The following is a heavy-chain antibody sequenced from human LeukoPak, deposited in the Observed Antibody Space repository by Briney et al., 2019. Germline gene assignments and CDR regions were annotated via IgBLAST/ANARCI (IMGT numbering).Heavy chain of an antibody. CDR1: GFTFSSYW. V-gene: IGHV3-30*02. J-gene: IGHJ4*02. Sequence: PGGSLRLSCAASGFTFSSYWMSWVRQAPGKGLEWVAFIRYDGSYKYCADSVKGRFTISRDNSKNTLYLQMNSLRAEDTAVYYCATEGGSYYVHTFDYWGQGTLVTVSS. CDR2: IRYDGSYK. D-gene: IGHD1-26*01. CDR3: ATEGGSYYVHTFDY.